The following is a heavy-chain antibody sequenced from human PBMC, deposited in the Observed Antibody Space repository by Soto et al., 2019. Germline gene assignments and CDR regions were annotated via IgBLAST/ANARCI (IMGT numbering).Heavy chain of an antibody. Sequence: GESLKISCKGSGYRFTSYWIGWVRQMPGKGLEWMGIIYPGDSDTRYSPSFQGQVTISADKSIRTAYLQWSSLKASDTAMYYCARHVGYGDYSYYYYGMDVWGQGTTVTVSS. J-gene: IGHJ6*02. V-gene: IGHV5-51*01. CDR2: IYPGDSDT. CDR1: GYRFTSYW. CDR3: ARHVGYGDYSYYYYGMDV. D-gene: IGHD4-17*01.